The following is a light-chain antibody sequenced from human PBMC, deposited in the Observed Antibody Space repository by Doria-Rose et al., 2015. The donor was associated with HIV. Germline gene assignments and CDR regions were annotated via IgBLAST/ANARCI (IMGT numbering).Light chain of an antibody. CDR2: WAS. J-gene: IGKJ3*01. CDR3: QQYYDTPS. V-gene: IGKV4-1*01. CDR1: QSLLYTSKNY. Sequence: DIRVTQSPESLGMSLGERATLNCKSNQSLLYTSKNYLAWYQQRPGQPPKLLSYWASTRQSGVPARISGSGSGTDFTLTISSLESEDVAVYYCQQYYDTPSFGPGTTVDIK.